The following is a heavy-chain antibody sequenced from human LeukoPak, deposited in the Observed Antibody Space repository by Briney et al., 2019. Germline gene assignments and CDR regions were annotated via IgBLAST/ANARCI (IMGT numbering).Heavy chain of an antibody. D-gene: IGHD4-4*01. CDR1: GFTFTDYY. V-gene: IGHV3-11*01. J-gene: IGHJ6*02. CDR2: IGTGGRTI. Sequence: PGGSLRLSCAASGFTFTDYYMSWIRQAPGKRLEWVSFIGTGGRTIYYADSVKGRFTISRDNVKNSLYLQMNSLRAEDTAVYYGARAQRKVTYYYYYGRDVWGQGPTVAVSS. CDR3: ARAQRKVTYYYYYGRDV.